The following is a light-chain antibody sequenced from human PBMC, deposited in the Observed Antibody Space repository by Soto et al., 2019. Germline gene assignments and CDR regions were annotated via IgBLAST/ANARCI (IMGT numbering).Light chain of an antibody. CDR1: QSVSSNY. V-gene: IGKV3-20*01. J-gene: IGKJ3*01. Sequence: EIVLTQSPGTLSLSPGERATLSCRASQSVSSNYLAWYQQKPGQAPRVLIYGASSRTTGIPDRFSGSGSGTDFTLTITGLEPEDFAVYYCQQRGTFGPGTKVDIK. CDR3: QQRGT. CDR2: GAS.